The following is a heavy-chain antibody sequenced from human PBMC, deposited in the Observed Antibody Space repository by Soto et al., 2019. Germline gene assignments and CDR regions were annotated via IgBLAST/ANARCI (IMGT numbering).Heavy chain of an antibody. D-gene: IGHD3-9*01. V-gene: IGHV1-2*02. J-gene: IGHJ4*02. CDR3: ARDLTIGENY. CDR2: INPNSGGT. CDR1: GYTFTGYF. Sequence: ASVKVSCKASGYTFTGYFIHWVRQAAGQGLEWMGGINPNSGGTNYAQKFQGRVTMTRDTSISTAYMELNRLRSDDTAVYYCARDLTIGENYWGQGTLVTV.